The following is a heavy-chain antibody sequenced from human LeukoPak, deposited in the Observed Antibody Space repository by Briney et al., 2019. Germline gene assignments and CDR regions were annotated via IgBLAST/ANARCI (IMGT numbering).Heavy chain of an antibody. CDR3: ARIRWTAETTRRYYMDV. Sequence: SGPALVKARKTLTLTCTFSGFSLSTAGMCVGWIRQTPGKALEWLARIDWDDDKFYSTSLKPRLTISKDTSKNQVALTMTNVDPVDTATYFCARIRWTAETTRRYYMDVWGKGTTVTVSS. CDR1: GFSLSTAGMC. D-gene: IGHD6-25*01. J-gene: IGHJ6*03. V-gene: IGHV2-70*17. CDR2: IDWDDDK.